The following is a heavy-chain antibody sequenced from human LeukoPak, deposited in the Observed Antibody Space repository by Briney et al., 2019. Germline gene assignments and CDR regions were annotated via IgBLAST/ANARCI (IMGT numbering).Heavy chain of an antibody. D-gene: IGHD3-22*01. J-gene: IGHJ4*02. V-gene: IGHV4-39*07. Sequence: SETLSLTCTVSGGSISSSSYYWGWIRQPPGKGLEWIGSIYYSGSTYYNPSLKSRVTISVDTSKNQFSLKLSSVTAADTAVYYCARISGYYFFYWGQGTLVTVSS. CDR1: GGSISSSSYY. CDR3: ARISGYYFFY. CDR2: IYYSGST.